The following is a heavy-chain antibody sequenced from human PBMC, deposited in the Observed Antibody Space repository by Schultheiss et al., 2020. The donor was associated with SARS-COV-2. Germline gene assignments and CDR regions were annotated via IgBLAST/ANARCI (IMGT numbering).Heavy chain of an antibody. D-gene: IGHD2/OR15-2a*01. CDR2: ISSSSSYI. V-gene: IGHV3-21*04. Sequence: GESLKISCAASGFTFSSYWMHWVRQAPGKGLEWVSSISSSSSYIYYADFVKGRFTISRDNAKDSLYLQLNSLRAEDTAVYYCARDNTYFGPMDVWGQGTTVTVSS. J-gene: IGHJ6*02. CDR1: GFTFSSYW. CDR3: ARDNTYFGPMDV.